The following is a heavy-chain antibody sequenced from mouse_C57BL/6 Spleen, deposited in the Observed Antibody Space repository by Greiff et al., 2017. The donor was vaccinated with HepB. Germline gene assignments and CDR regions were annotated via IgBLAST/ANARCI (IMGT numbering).Heavy chain of an antibody. J-gene: IGHJ4*01. V-gene: IGHV2-2*01. CDR3: ARKSITTVVANYAMDY. D-gene: IGHD1-1*01. Sequence: QVQLQQSGPGLVQPSQSLSITCTVSGFSLTSYGVHWVRQSPGKGLEWLGVIWSGGSTDYNAAFISRLSISKDNSKSQVCFKMNSLQADDTAIYYCARKSITTVVANYAMDYWGQGTSVTGSS. CDR1: GFSLTSYG. CDR2: IWSGGST.